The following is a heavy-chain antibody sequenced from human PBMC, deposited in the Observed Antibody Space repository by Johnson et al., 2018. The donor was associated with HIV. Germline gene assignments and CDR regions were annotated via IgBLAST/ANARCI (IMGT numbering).Heavy chain of an antibody. Sequence: QVQLVESGGGLVQPGGSLRLSCAASGFTFNDYYISWIRQAPGKGLECVSYISSSGSNKYYADSVKGRFTISRDNSKNSLYLQINSLRAEDTAVYYCARAPPGWELPDIWGQGTMVTVSS. CDR2: ISSSGSNK. CDR3: ARAPPGWELPDI. CDR1: GFTFNDYY. D-gene: IGHD1-26*01. V-gene: IGHV3-11*01. J-gene: IGHJ3*02.